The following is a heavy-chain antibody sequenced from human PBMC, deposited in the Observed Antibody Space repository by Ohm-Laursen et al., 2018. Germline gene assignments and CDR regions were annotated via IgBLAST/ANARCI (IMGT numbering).Heavy chain of an antibody. CDR1: GFTFTTYT. D-gene: IGHD3-3*01. J-gene: IGHJ2*01. CDR3: AREPYDFWSGYLYFDL. Sequence: SLRLSCAASGFTFTTYTMNWLRQAPGKGLEWVSSINFSGRYIYYADSVKGRFTISRDNAKNTLYLQMNSLRAEDTAVYYCAREPYDFWSGYLYFDLWGRGTLVTVSS. CDR2: INFSGRYI. V-gene: IGHV3-21*01.